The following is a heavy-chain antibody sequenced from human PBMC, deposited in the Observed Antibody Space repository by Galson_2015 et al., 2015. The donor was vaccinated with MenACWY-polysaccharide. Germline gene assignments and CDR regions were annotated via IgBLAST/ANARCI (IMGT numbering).Heavy chain of an antibody. Sequence: SLRLSCAASGFTFSSYAMSWVRQAPGKGLEWVPAISGSGGTTYYADSVKGRFTISRDNSKNMVYLQMSSLRAEDTAVYYSLVVPGGNYRAMDVWGQGTTVTVSS. CDR2: ISGSGGTT. CDR1: GFTFSSYA. V-gene: IGHV3-23*01. J-gene: IGHJ6*02. D-gene: IGHD2-2*01. CDR3: LVVPGGNYRAMDV.